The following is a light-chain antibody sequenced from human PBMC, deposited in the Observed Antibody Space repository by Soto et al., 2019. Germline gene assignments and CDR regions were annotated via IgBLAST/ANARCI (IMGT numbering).Light chain of an antibody. CDR1: QSVSSY. V-gene: IGKV3-11*01. Sequence: EIVLTQSPATLSLSPGERATLSCRASQSVSSYLAWYQQKPGQAPRLLIYDASNRATGIPDRFSGSGSGTDFTLTISKLEPEDFAVYYCQDYNNSPLPFGGGTKVDIK. CDR2: DAS. J-gene: IGKJ4*01. CDR3: QDYNNSPLP.